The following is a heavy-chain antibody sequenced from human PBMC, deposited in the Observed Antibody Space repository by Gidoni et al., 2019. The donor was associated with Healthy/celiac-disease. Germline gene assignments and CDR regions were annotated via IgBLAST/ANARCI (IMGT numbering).Heavy chain of an antibody. CDR3: ARDLFGIAAAGYFDY. CDR2: IYSGGST. J-gene: IGHJ4*02. D-gene: IGHD6-13*01. V-gene: IGHV3-66*02. CDR1: GFTVSSNY. Sequence: EVQLVESGGGLVQPGGSLRLSCAASGFTVSSNYMSWVRQAPGKGLEWVSVIYSGGSTYYADSVKGRFTISRDNSKNTLYLQMNSLRAEDTAVYYCARDLFGIAAAGYFDYWGQGTLVTVSS.